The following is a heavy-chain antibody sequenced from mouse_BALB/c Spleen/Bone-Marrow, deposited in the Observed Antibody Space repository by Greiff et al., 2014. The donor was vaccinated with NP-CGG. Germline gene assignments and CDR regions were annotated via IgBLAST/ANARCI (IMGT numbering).Heavy chain of an antibody. J-gene: IGHJ4*01. CDR2: IDPANGIT. D-gene: IGHD2-1*01. CDR1: GFNIKATF. CDR3: ASSGNYEGGAMDY. V-gene: IGHV14-3*02. Sequence: EVKLMESGAELVKPGASVKLSCKASGFNIKATFMHWMKQRPERGLGGNGRIDPANGITKYDPKFQGKATITTDTSSNTAYLQLSSLTSEDTAVYYCASSGNYEGGAMDYWGQGTSVTVSS.